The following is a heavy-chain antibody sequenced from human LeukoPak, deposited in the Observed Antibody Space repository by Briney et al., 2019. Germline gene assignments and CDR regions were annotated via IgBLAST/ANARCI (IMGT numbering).Heavy chain of an antibody. V-gene: IGHV3-21*01. J-gene: IGHJ5*02. CDR3: ARSPTFRGWFDP. D-gene: IGHD2/OR15-2a*01. CDR1: GFTFSSYN. Sequence: GGSLRLSCAASGFTFSSYNMNWVRQAPGKGLEWVAYISIGTSFIYYADSVKGRFTSFRDNAKNSLYLQVNSLRAEDTAVYYCARSPTFRGWFDPWGQGTLVTVSS. CDR2: ISIGTSFI.